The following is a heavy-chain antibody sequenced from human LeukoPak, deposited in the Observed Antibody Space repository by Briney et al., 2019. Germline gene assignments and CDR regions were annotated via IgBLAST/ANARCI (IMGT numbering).Heavy chain of an antibody. V-gene: IGHV1-2*02. CDR2: INPNSGGT. CDR3: ARGGYCTNGVCYSHYYYGMDV. Sequence: ASVKVSCKASGYTFTGYYMHWVRQAPGQGLEWMGWINPNSGGTNYAQKCQGRVTMTRDTSISTAYMELSRLRSDDTAVYYCARGGYCTNGVCYSHYYYGMDVWGQGTTVTVSS. D-gene: IGHD2-8*01. J-gene: IGHJ6*02. CDR1: GYTFTGYY.